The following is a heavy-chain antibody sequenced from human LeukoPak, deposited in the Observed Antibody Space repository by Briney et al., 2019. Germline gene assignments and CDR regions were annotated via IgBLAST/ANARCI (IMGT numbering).Heavy chain of an antibody. Sequence: GGSLRLSCAASGFTFSDYYMSWIRQAPGKGLEWVSYISSSGSTIYYADPVKGRFTISSDNAKNSLYLQMNSLRAEDTAVYYCARDSSSSWYNAFDIWGQGTMVTVSS. CDR2: ISSSGSTI. J-gene: IGHJ3*02. V-gene: IGHV3-11*04. CDR1: GFTFSDYY. D-gene: IGHD6-13*01. CDR3: ARDSSSSWYNAFDI.